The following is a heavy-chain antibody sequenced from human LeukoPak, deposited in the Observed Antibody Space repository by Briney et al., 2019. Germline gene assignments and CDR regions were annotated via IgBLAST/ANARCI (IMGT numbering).Heavy chain of an antibody. V-gene: IGHV4-34*01. Sequence: SETLSLTCAVYGGSFSGYYWSWIRQPPGKGLEWIGEINHSGSTNYNPSLKRRVTISVDTSKNQFSLKLSSVTAADTAVYYCARRGYYRFDPWGQGTLVTVSS. CDR2: INHSGST. CDR1: GGSFSGYY. D-gene: IGHD2-15*01. CDR3: ARRGYYRFDP. J-gene: IGHJ5*02.